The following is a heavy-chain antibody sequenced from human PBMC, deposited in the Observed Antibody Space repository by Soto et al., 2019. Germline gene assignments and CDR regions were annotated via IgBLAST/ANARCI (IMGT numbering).Heavy chain of an antibody. V-gene: IGHV4-61*08. Sequence: QVQLQESGPGLVKPSETLSLTCTVSGGSINTGVYYWSWIRQPPGKGLEWLGYIYITGSMNHNPSLEGRVTVSVDTSKNQSSLSLNSVTAADTAVYYCARGRPRAAASYFDDWGQGTLVTVSS. D-gene: IGHD6-25*01. CDR3: ARGRPRAAASYFDD. J-gene: IGHJ4*02. CDR1: GGSINTGVYY. CDR2: IYITGSM.